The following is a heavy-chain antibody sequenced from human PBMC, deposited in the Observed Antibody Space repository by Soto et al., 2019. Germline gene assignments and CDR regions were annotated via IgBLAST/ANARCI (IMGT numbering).Heavy chain of an antibody. CDR3: ARGIDFYFDL. Sequence: EVQLVESGGDLVQPGGSLSLSCVASGFTFSNYWMHWVRQAPGKGLEWVSRINSDESSRAYADSVKGRIISSRDNDKNSLSLEMNSVRAEDTAVYYCARGIDFYFDLWGRGTLVTVSS. J-gene: IGHJ2*01. V-gene: IGHV3-74*01. CDR2: INSDESSR. CDR1: GFTFSNYW.